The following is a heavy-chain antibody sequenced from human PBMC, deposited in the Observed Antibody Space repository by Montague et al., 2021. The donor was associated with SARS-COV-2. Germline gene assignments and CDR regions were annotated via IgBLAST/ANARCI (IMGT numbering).Heavy chain of an antibody. CDR3: AHRGGLGAI. CDR1: GDSDNNNKNY. J-gene: IGHJ1*01. CDR2: NYHDGST. Sequence: SETLSLTCTVSGDSDNNNKNYWGWIRQPPGKGLEWIGSNYHDGSTYYNPSLWSRITMSVDTAKNQFSLRLTSVTAADTAVYYCAHRGGLGAIWGQGTLITVSS. D-gene: IGHD3-10*01. V-gene: IGHV4-39*01.